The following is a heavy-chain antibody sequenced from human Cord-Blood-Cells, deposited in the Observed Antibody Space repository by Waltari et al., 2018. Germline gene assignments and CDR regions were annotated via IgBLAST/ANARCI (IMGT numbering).Heavy chain of an antibody. V-gene: IGHV3-15*01. Sequence: EVQLVESGGGLVKPGVSLRLSCAASGFTVSNALLCWVRQAPGKGLEWVGRIKSKTDGGTTDYAAPVKGRFTISRDDSKNTLYLQMNSLKTEDTAVYYCTTDVRWYQLLYDAFDIWGQGTMVTVSS. CDR1: GFTVSNAL. D-gene: IGHD2-2*02. CDR3: TTDVRWYQLLYDAFDI. J-gene: IGHJ3*02. CDR2: IKSKTDGGTT.